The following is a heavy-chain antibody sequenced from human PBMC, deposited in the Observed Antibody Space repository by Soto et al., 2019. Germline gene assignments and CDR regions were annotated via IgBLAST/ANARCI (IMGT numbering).Heavy chain of an antibody. CDR2: IYYSGST. Sequence: PSETLSLTCTVSGGSISSGGYYWSWIRQHPGKGLEWIGYIYYSGSTYYNPSLKSRVTISVDTSNNQFSLKLNSVTASDTAVYYCAGRNSLASVSLNFRELSNYKWIDPWGPGTLVTVSS. CDR3: AGRNSLASVSLNFRELSNYKWIDP. D-gene: IGHD3-16*02. J-gene: IGHJ5*02. V-gene: IGHV4-31*03. CDR1: GGSISSGGYY.